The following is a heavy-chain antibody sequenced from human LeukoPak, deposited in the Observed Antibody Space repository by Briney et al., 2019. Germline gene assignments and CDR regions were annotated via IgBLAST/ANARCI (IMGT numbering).Heavy chain of an antibody. CDR3: AKCILTGYYKGYMDV. D-gene: IGHD3-9*01. CDR2: ISGSGDST. V-gene: IGHV3-23*01. J-gene: IGHJ6*03. CDR1: GFTFSNYA. Sequence: GGSLRLSCAASGFTFSNYAMRWVRQAPGKGLEWVSGISGSGDSTYYADSVKGRFTISRDNSKNTLYLQMNSLRAEDTAVYYCAKCILTGYYKGYMDVWGKGTTVTISS.